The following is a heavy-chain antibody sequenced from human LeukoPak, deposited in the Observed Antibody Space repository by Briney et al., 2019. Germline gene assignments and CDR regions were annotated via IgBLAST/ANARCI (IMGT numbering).Heavy chain of an antibody. CDR1: GYTFTGYY. D-gene: IGHD2-15*01. V-gene: IGHV1-2*02. CDR2: INPNSGGT. J-gene: IGHJ3*02. Sequence: VKVSCKASGYTFTGYYMHWVRQAPGQGLEWMGWINPNSGGTNYAQKFQGRVTMTRDTSISTAYMELSRLRSDDTAVYYCARGYCSGGSCFSFDIWGQGTMVTVSS. CDR3: ARGYCSGGSCFSFDI.